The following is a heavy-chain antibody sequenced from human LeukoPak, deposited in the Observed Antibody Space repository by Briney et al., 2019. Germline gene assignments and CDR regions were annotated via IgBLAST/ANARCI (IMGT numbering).Heavy chain of an antibody. D-gene: IGHD2-15*01. J-gene: IGHJ4*02. V-gene: IGHV1-18*01. CDR3: ARDYCSGGSCYAGLNY. CDR2: IRAYNGNT. Sequence: ASVKASCKASGYTFTCYGISWVRQAPGQGLEWMGWIRAYNGNTNYAQKLQGRVTMTTDTSTSTAYMELRSLRSDDTAVYYCARDYCSGGSCYAGLNYWGQGTLVTVSS. CDR1: GYTFTCYG.